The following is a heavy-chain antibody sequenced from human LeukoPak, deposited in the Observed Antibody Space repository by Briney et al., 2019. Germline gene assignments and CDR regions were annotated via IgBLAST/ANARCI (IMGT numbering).Heavy chain of an antibody. D-gene: IGHD3-16*01. CDR1: GYTFTSYD. CDR2: MNPNSGNT. V-gene: IGHV1-8*03. J-gene: IGHJ3*02. CDR3: AIVWGIEVPDDAFDI. Sequence: ASVKVSCKASGYTFTSYDINWVRQATGQGLEWMGWMNPNSGNTGYAQKFQGRVTITRNTSISTAYMELSSLRSEDTAVYYCAIVWGIEVPDDAFDIWGQGTMVTVSS.